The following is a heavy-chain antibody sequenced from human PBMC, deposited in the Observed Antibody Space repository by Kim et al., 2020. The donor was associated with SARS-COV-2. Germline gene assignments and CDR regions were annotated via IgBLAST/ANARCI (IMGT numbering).Heavy chain of an antibody. D-gene: IGHD2-8*01. J-gene: IGHJ6*02. CDR1: GFTFGDHA. CDR3: VRRSYCNSGACYYYYYGLDV. V-gene: IGHV3-9*01. CDR2: ISWNSGSI. Sequence: GGSLRLSCAASGFTFGDHAMHWVRQVPGKGLEWVSGISWNSGSIGYADSVKGRFTISRDNAKNSLYLQMNSLRAEDTALYYCVRRSYCNSGACYYYYYGLDVWGQGTTVTVSS.